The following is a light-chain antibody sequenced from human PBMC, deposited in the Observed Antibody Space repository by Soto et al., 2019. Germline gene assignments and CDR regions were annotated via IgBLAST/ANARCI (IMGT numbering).Light chain of an antibody. CDR1: SSNIGSNY. Sequence: QSVLTQPPSASGTPGQRVTISCSGSSSNIGSNYVFWYQHLPGTAPKLLIYNNNQRPPGVPDRFSGSKSGTSASLAISGLRSEDAADYYCAAWDDSLSGNVVFGGGTKLTVL. CDR3: AAWDDSLSGNVV. CDR2: NNN. V-gene: IGLV1-47*02. J-gene: IGLJ2*01.